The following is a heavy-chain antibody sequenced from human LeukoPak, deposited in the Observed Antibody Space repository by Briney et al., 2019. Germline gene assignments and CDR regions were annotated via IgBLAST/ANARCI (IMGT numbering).Heavy chain of an antibody. CDR1: GFTFSNSA. D-gene: IGHD3-16*01. CDR2: ISGSGYNT. CDR3: AKCLPLRSDDYAPFDS. J-gene: IGHJ4*02. Sequence: GGSLRLSCAASGFTFSNSAMNWVRQAPGKGPEWVSAISGSGYNTYYADSVVGRFTISRDNSKNTLYLQMNSLRAEDTAVYYGAKCLPLRSDDYAPFDSWRQGALVTVSS. V-gene: IGHV3-23*01.